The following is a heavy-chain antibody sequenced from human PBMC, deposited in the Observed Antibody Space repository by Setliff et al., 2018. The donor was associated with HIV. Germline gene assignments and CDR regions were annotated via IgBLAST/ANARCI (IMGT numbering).Heavy chain of an antibody. J-gene: IGHJ4*02. D-gene: IGHD3-9*01. CDR1: GVSITTAGDY. Sequence: PSETRSLPCSVSGVSITTAGDYWSWIRHYPGKGLEWICYMYHSGSTYYNASLASRLIMSLDPSKNQFSLKLNSMTAADTAMYYGAGGGYFREIRDSRFDFWGQGMLVTVSS. CDR3: AGGGYFREIRDSRFDF. V-gene: IGHV4-31*03. CDR2: MYHSGST.